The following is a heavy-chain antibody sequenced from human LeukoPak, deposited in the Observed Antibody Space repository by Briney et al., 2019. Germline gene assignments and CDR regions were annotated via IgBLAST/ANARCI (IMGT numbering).Heavy chain of an antibody. D-gene: IGHD1-7*01. CDR1: GYSFIGYY. J-gene: IGHJ4*02. V-gene: IGHV1-2*02. CDR2: SKSNSGGT. Sequence: ASVKVSCKACGYSFIGYYMHWVRQAPGQGLEWMGWSKSNSGGTHYAQKFQGRVTMTRDTAITTAYMELSRLTSDDTAVYYCARDQGGTIDYWGQGTLVTVSS. CDR3: ARDQGGTIDY.